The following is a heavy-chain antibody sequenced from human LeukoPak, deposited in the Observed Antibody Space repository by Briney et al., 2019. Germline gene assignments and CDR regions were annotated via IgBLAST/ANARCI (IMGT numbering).Heavy chain of an antibody. CDR3: ARHPNPWAGGPYDY. D-gene: IGHD4-23*01. J-gene: IGHJ4*02. CDR2: ISGCGGST. Sequence: PGGSLRLSCAASGFTFSSYAMSWVRQAPGKGLEWVSAISGCGGSTYYADSVKGRSTISRDNSKNTLYLQMNSLRAEDTAVYYCARHPNPWAGGPYDYWGQGTLVTVSS. CDR1: GFTFSSYA. V-gene: IGHV3-23*01.